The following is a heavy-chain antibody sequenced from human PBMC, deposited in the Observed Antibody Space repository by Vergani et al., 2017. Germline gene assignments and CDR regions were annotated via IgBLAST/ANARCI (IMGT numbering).Heavy chain of an antibody. V-gene: IGHV5-51*01. CDR2: IYPGDSDT. D-gene: IGHD5-12*01. CDR3: ARQSGVKRATSECDY. J-gene: IGHJ4*02. Sequence: EVQLVQSGAEVKKPGESLKISCKGSGYSFTSYWIGWVRQMPGKGLEWMGIIYPGDSDTRYSPSFQGQVTISADKSISTAYLQWSSLKASETAMYYCARQSGVKRATSECDYWGQGTLVTVSS. CDR1: GYSFTSYW.